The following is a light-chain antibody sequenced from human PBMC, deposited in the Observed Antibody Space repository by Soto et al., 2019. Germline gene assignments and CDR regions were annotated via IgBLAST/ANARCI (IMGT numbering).Light chain of an antibody. CDR2: EGS. Sequence: QSALTHPASVSRSPGQSITISCTGTSSDVGSYNLVSWYQQHPGKAPKLMIYEGSQRPSGVSNRSSGSKSGNTASLTISGLKAEDEADYYCCSYAGSSTFYVFGTGTKVTVL. J-gene: IGLJ1*01. CDR1: SSDVGSYNL. V-gene: IGLV2-23*01. CDR3: CSYAGSSTFYV.